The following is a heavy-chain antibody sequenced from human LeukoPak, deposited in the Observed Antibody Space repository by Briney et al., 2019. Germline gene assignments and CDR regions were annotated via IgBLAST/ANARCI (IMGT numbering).Heavy chain of an antibody. V-gene: IGHV3-66*03. CDR3: AKDSERYGSGSYFNDY. CDR1: GFTVGSNY. D-gene: IGHD3-10*01. Sequence: GGSLRLSCAASGFTVGSNYMGWVRQAPGKTLEWVSVIYTSGNTYYADSVKGRFTISRDNSKNTPYLQMNSLRAEDTAVYYCAKDSERYGSGSYFNDYWGQGTLVTVSS. J-gene: IGHJ4*02. CDR2: IYTSGNT.